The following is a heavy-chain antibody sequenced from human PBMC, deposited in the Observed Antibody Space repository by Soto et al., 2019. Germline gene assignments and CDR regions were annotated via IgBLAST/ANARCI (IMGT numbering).Heavy chain of an antibody. D-gene: IGHD2-2*01. V-gene: IGHV3-30*18. CDR3: AKDRGIVVTVYYYYYYGMDV. CDR2: ISYDGSNK. CDR1: GFTFSSYG. Sequence: PGGSLRLSCAASGFTFSSYGMHWVRQAPGKGLEWVAVISYDGSNKYYADSVKGRFTISRDNSKNTLYLQMNSLRAEDTAVYYCAKDRGIVVTVYYYYYYGMDVWGQGTTVTVSS. J-gene: IGHJ6*02.